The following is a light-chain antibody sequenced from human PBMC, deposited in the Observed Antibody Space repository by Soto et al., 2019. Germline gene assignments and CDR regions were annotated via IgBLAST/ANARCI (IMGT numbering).Light chain of an antibody. CDR2: AAS. Sequence: DIQMTQSPSSLSASVGDRVTITCRASQGIGKYLAWFQQKPGKVPQLLIYAASTLQSGVPSRFSGSGSVTDFTLTISSLQPEDVATYYCQKYNSAPYTFGQGTKVDIK. CDR3: QKYNSAPYT. J-gene: IGKJ2*01. V-gene: IGKV1-27*01. CDR1: QGIGKY.